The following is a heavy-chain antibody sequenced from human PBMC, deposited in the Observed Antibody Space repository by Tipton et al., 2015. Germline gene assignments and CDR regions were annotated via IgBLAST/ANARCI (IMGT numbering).Heavy chain of an antibody. D-gene: IGHD3-22*01. J-gene: IGHJ4*02. CDR1: GGSVSSGSYY. Sequence: LRLSCTVSGGSVSSGSYYWSWIRQPPGKELEWIGYIYYSGSTNYNPSLKSRVTISVDTSKNQFSLKLSSVTAADTAVYYCARETTYYYDSSGGPVNYFDYWGQGPQVTVSS. V-gene: IGHV4-61*01. CDR2: IYYSGST. CDR3: ARETTYYYDSSGGPVNYFDY.